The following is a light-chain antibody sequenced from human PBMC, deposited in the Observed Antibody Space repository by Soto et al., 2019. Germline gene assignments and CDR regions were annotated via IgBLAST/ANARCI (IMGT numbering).Light chain of an antibody. V-gene: IGKV1-12*01. CDR2: SAS. Sequence: DIQMTQSPSSVSASVGDRVTITCRASQGISTWLAWYQQKPGKAPNLLIYSASSLHSGVPSRFSGSGSGTDFTLTISSLRPEDSATYCCQQANSLPLTFGGGTKVEIK. CDR3: QQANSLPLT. J-gene: IGKJ4*01. CDR1: QGISTW.